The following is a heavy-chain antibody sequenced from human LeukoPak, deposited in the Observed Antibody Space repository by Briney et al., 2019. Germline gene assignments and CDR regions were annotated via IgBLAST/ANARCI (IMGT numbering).Heavy chain of an antibody. CDR3: AKTERGSWSGYRLAH. CDR2: VDPQDDET. CDR1: GYTFIDYY. V-gene: IGHV1-69-2*01. J-gene: IGHJ4*02. Sequence: ASVKISCKVSGYTFIDYYIHWVRQAPGKGLEWMGLVDPQDDETIFAKKFQGRVTITADTSTDAAYMQLSSLRSEDTAVYYCAKTERGSWSGYRLAHWGQGTLVTVSS. D-gene: IGHD3-3*01.